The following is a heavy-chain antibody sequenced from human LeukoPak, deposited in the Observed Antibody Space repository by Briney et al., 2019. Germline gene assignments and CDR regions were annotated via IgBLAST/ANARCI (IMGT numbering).Heavy chain of an antibody. CDR1: GGSFSGDY. CDR3: AREAYCSGGSCYFGGFYYFDY. CDR2: INHSGST. Sequence: PSETLSLTCAVYGGSFSGDYWSWIRQPPGKGLGWIGEINHSGSTNYNPSLKSRVTISVDTSKNQFSLKLSSVTAADTAVYYCAREAYCSGGSCYFGGFYYFDYWGQGTLVTVSS. V-gene: IGHV4-34*01. J-gene: IGHJ4*02. D-gene: IGHD2-15*01.